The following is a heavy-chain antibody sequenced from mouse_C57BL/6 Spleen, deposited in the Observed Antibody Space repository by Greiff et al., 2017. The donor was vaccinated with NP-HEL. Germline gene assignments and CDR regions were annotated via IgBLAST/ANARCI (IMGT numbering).Heavy chain of an antibody. J-gene: IGHJ4*01. V-gene: IGHV2-6-1*01. CDR1: GFSLTSYG. Sequence: VKLQESGPGLVAPSQSLSITCTVSGFSLTSYGVHWVRQPPGKGLEWLVVIWSDGSTTYNSALKSRLSISKDNSKSQVFLKMNSLQTDDTAMYYCARQIYYDYGGEAMDYWGQGTSVTVSS. CDR2: IWSDGST. CDR3: ARQIYYDYGGEAMDY. D-gene: IGHD2-4*01.